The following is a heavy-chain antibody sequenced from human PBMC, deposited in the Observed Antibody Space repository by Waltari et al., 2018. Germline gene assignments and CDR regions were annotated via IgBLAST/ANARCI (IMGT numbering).Heavy chain of an antibody. CDR3: AKTRGAIDPFDY. Sequence: EVLLLESGGGLVQPGESLKLSCAASGFSFSNFAMAWVRQAPGKGLEWVSSITANGGTDYADSVKRRFTVSRDNSKNTLHLEMNSLRADDTATYYCAKTRGAIDPFDYWGQGTLATVS. V-gene: IGHV3-23*01. CDR1: GFSFSNFA. CDR2: ITANGGT. D-gene: IGHD3-10*01. J-gene: IGHJ4*02.